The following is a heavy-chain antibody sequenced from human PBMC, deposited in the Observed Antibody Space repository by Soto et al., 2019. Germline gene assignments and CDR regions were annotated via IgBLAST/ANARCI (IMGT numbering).Heavy chain of an antibody. CDR3: ARDRPVLAFDI. CDR1: GFTFSSYW. V-gene: IGHV3-7*01. D-gene: IGHD6-6*01. Sequence: EVQLVESGGGLVQPGGSLRLSCAASGFTFSSYWMSWVRQAPGKGLEWVANIKQDGSEKYYVDSVKGRFTISRDNAKTSLYLQMNSLRAEDTAVYYCARDRPVLAFDIWGQGTMVTVSS. CDR2: IKQDGSEK. J-gene: IGHJ3*02.